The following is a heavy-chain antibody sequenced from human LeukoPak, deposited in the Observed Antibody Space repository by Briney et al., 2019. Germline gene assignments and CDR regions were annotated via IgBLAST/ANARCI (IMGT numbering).Heavy chain of an antibody. Sequence: GGSLRLSCAVSGFIVSDDYMNWVRQAPGKGLERVSVMYRGASGTTYYADSVKGRFTISRDKSKNMIYLQMSSLRAEDTAVYYCARGTYFYEDSGFYFDSWGLGTLVTVSS. CDR2: MYRGASGTT. V-gene: IGHV3-53*01. CDR3: ARGTYFYEDSGFYFDS. CDR1: GFIVSDDY. D-gene: IGHD1-26*01. J-gene: IGHJ4*02.